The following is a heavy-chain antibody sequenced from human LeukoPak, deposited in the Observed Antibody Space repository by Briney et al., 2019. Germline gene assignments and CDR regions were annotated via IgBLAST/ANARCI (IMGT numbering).Heavy chain of an antibody. V-gene: IGHV4-4*07. D-gene: IGHD3-10*01. J-gene: IGHJ4*02. CDR3: ARDHYIYGSGSYSPLDY. Sequence: SETLSLTCTVSGGSISSYHWSWIRQPAGKGLEWIGRIYTSGSTNYNPSLKSRVTMSVDTSKNQFSLKLSSVSAADTAVYYCARDHYIYGSGSYSPLDYWGQGTLVTVSS. CDR2: IYTSGST. CDR1: GGSISSYH.